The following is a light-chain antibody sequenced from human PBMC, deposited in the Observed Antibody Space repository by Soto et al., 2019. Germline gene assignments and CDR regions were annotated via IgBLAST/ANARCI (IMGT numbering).Light chain of an antibody. CDR2: DPS. V-gene: IGKV3-11*01. CDR1: QSVSNY. CDR3: QQRGNLPLT. Sequence: EIVLTQSPATLSLSPGERATLSCRASQSVSNYLAWYQQKRGQAPRLLIYDPSNTANGNPARFSGSGSETDFTLTISSLEPEDSALNYCQQRGNLPLTFGQGTKVEIK. J-gene: IGKJ1*01.